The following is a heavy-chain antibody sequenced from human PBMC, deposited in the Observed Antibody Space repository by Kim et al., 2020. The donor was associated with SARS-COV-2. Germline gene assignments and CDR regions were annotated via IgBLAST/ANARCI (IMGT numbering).Heavy chain of an antibody. CDR2: INWNGGST. J-gene: IGHJ6*02. D-gene: IGHD3-10*01. V-gene: IGHV3-20*04. CDR1: GFTFDDYG. CDR3: ARDPYYYGSGSYLHNPSSCMDV. Sequence: GGSLRLSCAASGFTFDDYGMSWVRQAPGKGLEWVSGINWNGGSTGYADSVKGRFTISRDNAKNSLYLQMNSLRAEDTALYYCARDPYYYGSGSYLHNPSSCMDVWGQGTTVTVSS.